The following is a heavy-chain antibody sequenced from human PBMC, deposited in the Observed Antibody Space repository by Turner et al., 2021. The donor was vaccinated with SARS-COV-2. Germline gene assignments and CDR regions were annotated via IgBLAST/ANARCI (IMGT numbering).Heavy chain of an antibody. V-gene: IGHV1-24*01. CDR1: AFTLSEFS. Sequence: QVQLLQSGAEVTKPGASVTVSCKASAFTLSEFSMHWVRQAPAKGLEWLGGSDPENGGTAYAQEFQGRIRMIEDTSTNTAYMELNGLRPDDTAVYYCGTRWEIVGSLNGMDVWGQGTTVTVSS. D-gene: IGHD5-12*01. CDR2: SDPENGGT. CDR3: GTRWEIVGSLNGMDV. J-gene: IGHJ6*02.